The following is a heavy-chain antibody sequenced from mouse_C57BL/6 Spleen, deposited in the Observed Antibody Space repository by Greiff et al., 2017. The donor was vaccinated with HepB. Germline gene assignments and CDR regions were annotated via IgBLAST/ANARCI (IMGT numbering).Heavy chain of an antibody. V-gene: IGHV3-6*01. J-gene: IGHJ3*01. D-gene: IGHD1-1*01. CDR1: GYSITSGYY. Sequence: ESGPGLVKPSQSLSLTCSVTGYSITSGYYWNWIRQFPGNQLEWMGYISYDGSNNYNPSLKNRISITRDTSKNQFFLKLNSVTTEDTATYYWARGDYGSSYPAWFAYWGQGTLVTVSA. CDR3: ARGDYGSSYPAWFAY. CDR2: ISYDGSN.